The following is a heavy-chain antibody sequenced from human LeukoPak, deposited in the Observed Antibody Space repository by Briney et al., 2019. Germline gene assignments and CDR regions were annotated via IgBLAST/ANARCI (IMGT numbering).Heavy chain of an antibody. D-gene: IGHD3-9*01. V-gene: IGHV3-23*01. Sequence: GGSLRLSCAASGFTFSTYAMSWVRQAPGKGLEWVSAISVSAGSTYYADSVKGRFTISRDNSKNTLYLQMTSLRAEDTALYYCAKDRSTGFRSFDSWGQGTLVTVSS. J-gene: IGHJ4*02. CDR2: ISVSAGST. CDR3: AKDRSTGFRSFDS. CDR1: GFTFSTYA.